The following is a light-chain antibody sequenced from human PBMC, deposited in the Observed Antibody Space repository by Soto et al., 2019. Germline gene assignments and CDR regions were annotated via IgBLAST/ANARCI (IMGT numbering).Light chain of an antibody. CDR3: SSYTSSSTLYV. CDR2: DVS. CDR1: SSDVGGYSY. V-gene: IGLV2-14*01. Sequence: QSALTQPASVSGSPGQSITISCTGTSSDVGGYSYVSWYQQHPGKAPKLMIYDVSNRPSGVSNRFSGSKSGNTASLTISGLQAEDEGDYYCSSYTSSSTLYVFGTGTKVTVL. J-gene: IGLJ1*01.